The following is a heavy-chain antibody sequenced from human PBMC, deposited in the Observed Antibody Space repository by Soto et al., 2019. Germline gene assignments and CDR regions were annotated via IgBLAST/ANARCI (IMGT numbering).Heavy chain of an antibody. CDR2: IIPIFGTA. D-gene: IGHD4-17*01. V-gene: IGHV1-69*13. CDR1: GGTFRSYA. Sequence: SVKVSCTASGGTFRSYAISWVRPAPGQGLEWMGGIIPIFGTANYAQKFQGRVTITADESTSTAYMELSSLRSEDTAVYYCARGFYYGDYVAYYYYGMDVWGQGTTVTVSS. CDR3: ARGFYYGDYVAYYYYGMDV. J-gene: IGHJ6*02.